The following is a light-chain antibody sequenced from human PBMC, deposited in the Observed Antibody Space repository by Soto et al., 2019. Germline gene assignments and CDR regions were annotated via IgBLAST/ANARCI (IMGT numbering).Light chain of an antibody. Sequence: DIPMTQSPSSLSASVGDRVTITCRASQGISNFLAWYQQKPGKVPKLLISAASTLQSGVPSRFSGSGSGTDVTLTITSLQPEDVATYYCQKYSSVITFGQGTRLEIK. CDR1: QGISNF. V-gene: IGKV1-27*01. J-gene: IGKJ5*01. CDR3: QKYSSVIT. CDR2: AAS.